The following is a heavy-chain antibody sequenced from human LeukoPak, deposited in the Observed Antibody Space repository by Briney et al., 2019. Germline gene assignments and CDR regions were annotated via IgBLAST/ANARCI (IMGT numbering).Heavy chain of an antibody. D-gene: IGHD3-9*01. J-gene: IGHJ4*02. V-gene: IGHV4-38-2*02. CDR2: IYHSGST. CDR3: ARDLSFDWFPYYFDY. Sequence: SETLSPTCTVSGYSISGGYYWGWIRPPPGKGLEWIGSIYHSGSTHYNPSLKSRVTISVDTSTNQFSLKMSSVTAADTAVYYCARDLSFDWFPYYFDYWGQGILVTVSS. CDR1: GYSISGGYY.